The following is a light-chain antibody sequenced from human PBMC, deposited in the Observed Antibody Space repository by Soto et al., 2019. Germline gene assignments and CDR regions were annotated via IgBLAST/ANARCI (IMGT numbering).Light chain of an antibody. J-gene: IGLJ3*02. V-gene: IGLV7-43*01. CDR1: TGTVTSGYF. CDR3: LLYYGDVNWV. Sequence: QAVVTQEPSLTVPPGGTVTLTCASSTGTVTSGYFPSWFQKKPGQAPRAMSYSTSNRHSWTPARFSGSLLGGKAALTLSAVQPEDEADYYCLLYYGDVNWVFGGGTKVTVL. CDR2: STS.